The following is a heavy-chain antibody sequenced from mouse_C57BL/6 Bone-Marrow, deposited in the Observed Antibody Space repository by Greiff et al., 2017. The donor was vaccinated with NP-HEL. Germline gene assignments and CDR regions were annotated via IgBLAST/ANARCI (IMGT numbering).Heavy chain of an antibody. J-gene: IGHJ2*01. V-gene: IGHV1-50*01. CDR1: GYTFTSYW. Sequence: QVQLQQPGAELVKPGASVKLSCKASGYTFTSYWMQWVKQRPGQGLEWIGEIDPSDSYTNYHQKIQGKATLTVDTYSSTAYMQLSSLTSEDSAVYYCARGGTTVVVDYWGQGTTLTVSS. CDR2: IDPSDSYT. CDR3: ARGGTTVVVDY. D-gene: IGHD1-1*01.